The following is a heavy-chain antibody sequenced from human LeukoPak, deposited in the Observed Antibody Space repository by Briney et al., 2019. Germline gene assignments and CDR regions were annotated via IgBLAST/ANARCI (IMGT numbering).Heavy chain of an antibody. CDR3: ARGHRGNWKDVDYYYYYGMDV. V-gene: IGHV1-8*01. CDR1: GYTFTICD. D-gene: IGHD1-1*01. CDR2: MNPNSGNR. J-gene: IGHJ6*02. Sequence: ASVTVSFTAAGYTFTICDINWGRHGPGQGLGWMGGMNPNSGNRGCAQKFQGRVTMSRNTSISTAYMELSSLSSEDTAVYYCARGHRGNWKDVDYYYYYGMDVWGQGTTVTVSS.